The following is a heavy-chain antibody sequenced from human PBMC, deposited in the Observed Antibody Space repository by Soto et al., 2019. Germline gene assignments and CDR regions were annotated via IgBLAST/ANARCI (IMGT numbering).Heavy chain of an antibody. Sequence: GGSLRLSCAASGFTFSSYGMHWVRQAPGKGLEWVAVISYDGSNKYYADSVKGRFTISRDNSKNTLYLQMNSLRAEDTAVYYCAKGPSPVLQLWFWFDYWGQGTLVTVSS. CDR2: ISYDGSNK. D-gene: IGHD5-18*01. V-gene: IGHV3-30*18. CDR1: GFTFSSYG. J-gene: IGHJ4*02. CDR3: AKGPSPVLQLWFWFDY.